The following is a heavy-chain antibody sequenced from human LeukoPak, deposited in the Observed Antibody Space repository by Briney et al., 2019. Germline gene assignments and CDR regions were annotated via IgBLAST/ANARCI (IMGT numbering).Heavy chain of an antibody. J-gene: IGHJ4*02. V-gene: IGHV4-34*01. CDR1: GGSFSGYY. D-gene: IGHD3-9*01. CDR2: INHSGST. CDR3: ARGAKDYDILTGYSFDY. Sequence: SETLSLTCAVYGGSFSGYYWSWIRQPPGKGLEWIGEINHSGSTNYNPSLKSRVTISVDTSKNQFSLKLSSVTAADTAVYYCARGAKDYDILTGYSFDYWGQGTLATVSS.